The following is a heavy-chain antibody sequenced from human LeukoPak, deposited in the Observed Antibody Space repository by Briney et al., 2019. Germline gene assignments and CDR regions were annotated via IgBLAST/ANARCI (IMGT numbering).Heavy chain of an antibody. CDR1: GGSISSSNW. CDR2: IYHSGST. J-gene: IGHJ4*02. V-gene: IGHV4-4*02. D-gene: IGHD1-20*01. CDR3: ARWANWNGGFDY. Sequence: KPSGTLSLTCAVSGGSISSSNWWSWVRQSPGKGLEWIGEIYHSGSTNYNPSLKSRVTISVDTSKNQFSLKLSSVTAADTAVYYCARWANWNGGFDYWGQGTLVTVSS.